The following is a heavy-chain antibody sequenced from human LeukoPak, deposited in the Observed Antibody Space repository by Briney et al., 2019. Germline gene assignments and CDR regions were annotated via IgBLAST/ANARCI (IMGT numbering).Heavy chain of an antibody. CDR2: INSDGSST. J-gene: IGHJ4*02. Sequence: PGGSLRLSRSASGFTFSSYWMHWVRHAPGKGRVGVSRINSDGSSTIYADPVKGRFPISRYNAKNTLYLQMNSLRAEDTAVDYCARDNHYYCSGKKDYWGQGTLVTVSS. CDR3: ARDNHYYCSGKKDY. V-gene: IGHV3-74*01. D-gene: IGHD3-10*01. CDR1: GFTFSSYW.